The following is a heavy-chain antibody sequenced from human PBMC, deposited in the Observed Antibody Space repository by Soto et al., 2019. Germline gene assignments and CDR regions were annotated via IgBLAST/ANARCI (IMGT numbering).Heavy chain of an antibody. CDR1: GFTFSSYE. V-gene: IGHV3-48*03. J-gene: IGHJ3*02. Sequence: GSLRLSCAASGFTFSSYEMNWVRQAPGKGLEWVSYISSSGSTIYYADSVKGRFTISRDNAKNSLYLQMNSLRAEDTAVYYCARVGGTGTGGGAFDICGQGTMVTVSS. CDR2: ISSSGSTI. D-gene: IGHD2-8*02. CDR3: ARVGGTGTGGGAFDI.